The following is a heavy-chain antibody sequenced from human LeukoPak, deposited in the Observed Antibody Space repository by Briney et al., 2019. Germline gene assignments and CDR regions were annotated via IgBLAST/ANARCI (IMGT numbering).Heavy chain of an antibody. J-gene: IGHJ4*02. V-gene: IGHV3-23*01. CDR2: ISGGGGST. Sequence: GGSLRLSCAASGFTFSSYAMSWVRQAPGKGLEWVSVISGGGGSTYYADSVKGRFTISRDNSKNTLYLQVNSLRAEDTAVYYCAKDLNTWLRTVDYWGQGTLVTVSS. CDR3: AKDLNTWLRTVDY. CDR1: GFTFSSYA. D-gene: IGHD3-22*01.